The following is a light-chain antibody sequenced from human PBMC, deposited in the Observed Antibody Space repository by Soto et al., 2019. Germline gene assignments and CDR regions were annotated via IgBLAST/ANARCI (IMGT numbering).Light chain of an antibody. Sequence: QSVLTQPPSVSGAPGQRVTISCTGSSSDIGAGYRVRWYQQVPGTAPKLLIYSSYHRPSGVPDRFSGSKSGTSASLAISGLQSGDEADYFCAAWDGSLNGVVFGGGTQLTVL. CDR2: SSY. V-gene: IGLV1-40*01. J-gene: IGLJ3*02. CDR3: AAWDGSLNGVV. CDR1: SSDIGAGYR.